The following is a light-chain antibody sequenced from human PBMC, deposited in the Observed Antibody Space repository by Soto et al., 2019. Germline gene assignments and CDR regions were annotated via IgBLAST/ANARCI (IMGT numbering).Light chain of an antibody. CDR3: QQTYSTPWT. CDR2: DAS. J-gene: IGKJ1*01. CDR1: QNINSY. V-gene: IGKV1-39*01. Sequence: DIQLTQSPSSLSASVGDSVTITCRASQNINSYLNWYKQRPGKAPKLLIHDASILQSGVPSRFSGSGSGTEFALTINSLQPEDFATIYCQQTYSTPWTFGQGTKVEIK.